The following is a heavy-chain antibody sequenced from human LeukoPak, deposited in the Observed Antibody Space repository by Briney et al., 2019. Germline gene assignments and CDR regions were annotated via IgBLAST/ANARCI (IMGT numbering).Heavy chain of an antibody. D-gene: IGHD2-2*01. CDR2: IYYSGST. Sequence: SETLSLTCTVSVGSISSSSYYWCWIRQPPGKGLEWIGYIYYSGSTYYNPSLKSRVTISVDTSKNQFSLKLSSVTAADTAVYYCAREARGQLLYWFDSWGQGTLVTVSS. CDR3: AREARGQLLYWFDS. V-gene: IGHV4-30-4*08. CDR1: VGSISSSSYY. J-gene: IGHJ5*01.